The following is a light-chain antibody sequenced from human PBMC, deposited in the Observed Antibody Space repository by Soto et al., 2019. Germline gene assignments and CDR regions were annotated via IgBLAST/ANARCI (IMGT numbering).Light chain of an antibody. J-gene: IGKJ5*01. CDR1: QTISGW. CDR3: QQYHTFSIA. CDR2: TAS. V-gene: IGKV1-5*03. Sequence: DIQMTQSPSTLSGSVGDRVTITCRASQTISGWLAWYQQKPGKAPKLLIYTASTLKSGVPSRFSGSGSGTDFTLTICGLQPDDFATYYCQQYHTFSIAFGQGTRLEIK.